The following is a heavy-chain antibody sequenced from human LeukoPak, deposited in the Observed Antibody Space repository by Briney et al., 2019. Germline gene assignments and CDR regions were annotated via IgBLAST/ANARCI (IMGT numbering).Heavy chain of an antibody. CDR1: GFTFSSYW. Sequence: GGSLRLSCAASGFTFSSYWMHWVRQAPGKGLVWVSRINGDGSSTSYADSVKGRFTISRDNAKNTLYLQMNSLRAEDTAVYYCARDAAFSAFNMWGQGTMVTVSS. CDR2: INGDGSST. J-gene: IGHJ3*02. D-gene: IGHD2-15*01. V-gene: IGHV3-74*01. CDR3: ARDAAFSAFNM.